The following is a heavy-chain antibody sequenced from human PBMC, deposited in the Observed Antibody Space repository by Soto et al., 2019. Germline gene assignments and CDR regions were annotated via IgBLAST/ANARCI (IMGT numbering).Heavy chain of an antibody. Sequence: QVQLQESGPGLVKPSQTLSLTCTVSGGSISSGGYYWSWIRQHPGKGLEWIGYIYYSGSTYYNPSLKSRVTISVDTSKNQCSLKLSSVTAADTAVYYCARVVGNDYGDYWYFDLWGRGTLVTVSS. V-gene: IGHV4-31*03. CDR2: IYYSGST. CDR1: GGSISSGGYY. CDR3: ARVVGNDYGDYWYFDL. D-gene: IGHD4-17*01. J-gene: IGHJ2*01.